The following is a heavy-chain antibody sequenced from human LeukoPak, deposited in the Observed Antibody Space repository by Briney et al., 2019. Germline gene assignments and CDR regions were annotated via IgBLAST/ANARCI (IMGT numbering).Heavy chain of an antibody. V-gene: IGHV3-9*01. CDR3: AKPKLENYYYYGMDV. CDR1: GFTFDDYA. CDR2: ISWNSGSI. Sequence: GGSLRLSCAASGFTFDDYAMHWVRQAPGKGLEWVSGISWNSGSIGYADSVKGRFTISRDNAKNSLYLQMNSLRAEDTALYYCAKPKLENYYYYGMDVWGQGTTVTVSS. D-gene: IGHD1-1*01. J-gene: IGHJ6*02.